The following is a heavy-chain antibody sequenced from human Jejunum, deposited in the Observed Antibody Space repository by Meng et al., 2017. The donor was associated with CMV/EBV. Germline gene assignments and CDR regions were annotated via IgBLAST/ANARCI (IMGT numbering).Heavy chain of an antibody. Sequence: TVSGGSISSYYWSWIRQPPGKGLEWIGYIYDSGSTNYNPSLQSRVTISVDTSKNQFSLKLSSVTAADTAVYYCARDFYRGDAFDIWGHGRLVTVSS. CDR1: GGSISSYY. J-gene: IGHJ3*02. D-gene: IGHD3-10*01. CDR2: IYDSGST. CDR3: ARDFYRGDAFDI. V-gene: IGHV4-59*01.